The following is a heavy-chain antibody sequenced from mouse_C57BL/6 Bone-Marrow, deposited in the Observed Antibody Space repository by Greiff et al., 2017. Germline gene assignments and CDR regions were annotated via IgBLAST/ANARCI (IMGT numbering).Heavy chain of an antibody. CDR1: GFNIKNTY. Sequence: EVQLQQSVAELVRPGASVKLSCTASGFNIKNTYMHWVKQRPEQGLEWIGRIDPANGNTKYAPKFQGKAPITADTSSNTAYLQLSSLTSEDTAIYYCARGYYGSSLYSVFDVWGTGTTVTVSS. V-gene: IGHV14-3*01. CDR2: IDPANGNT. D-gene: IGHD1-1*01. J-gene: IGHJ1*03. CDR3: ARGYYGSSLYSVFDV.